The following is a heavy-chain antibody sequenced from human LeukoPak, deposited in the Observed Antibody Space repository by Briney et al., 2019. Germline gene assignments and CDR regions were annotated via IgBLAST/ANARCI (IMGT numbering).Heavy chain of an antibody. CDR2: ISWNSGSI. D-gene: IGHD3-22*01. V-gene: IGHV3-9*01. J-gene: IGHJ3*02. CDR1: GFTFDDYA. CDR3: AKDIWAYDSSAPRPHDAFDI. Sequence: GGSLRLSCAASGFTFDDYAMHWVRQAPGKGLEWVSGISWNSGSIGYADSVKGRFTISRENAKNSLYLQMNSLRAEDTALYYCAKDIWAYDSSAPRPHDAFDIWGQGTMVTVSS.